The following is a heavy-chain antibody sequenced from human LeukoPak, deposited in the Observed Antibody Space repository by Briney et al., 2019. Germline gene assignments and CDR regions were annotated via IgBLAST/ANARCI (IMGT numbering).Heavy chain of an antibody. CDR2: IYTSGST. D-gene: IGHD3-10*01. V-gene: IGHV4-4*07. Sequence: PSETLSLTCTVSGGPISSYYWSWIRQPAGKGLEWIGRIYTSGSTNYNPSLKSRVTMSVDTSKNQFSLKLSSVTAADTAVYYCARYFFGSGSGSDGYLFDYWGQGTLVTVSS. CDR3: ARYFFGSGSGSDGYLFDY. CDR1: GGPISSYY. J-gene: IGHJ4*02.